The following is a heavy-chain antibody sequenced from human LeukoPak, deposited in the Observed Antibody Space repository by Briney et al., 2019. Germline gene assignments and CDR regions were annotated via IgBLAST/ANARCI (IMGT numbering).Heavy chain of an antibody. D-gene: IGHD3-3*01. CDR2: INTNTGNP. CDR1: GYTFTSYA. V-gene: IGHV7-4-1*02. J-gene: IGHJ4*02. CDR3: ARGPPGRFLGDRFDY. Sequence: ASVKVSCTASGYTFTSYAMNWVRQAPGQGLEWMGWINTNTGNPTYAQGFTGRFVFSLDTSVSTAYLQISSLKAEDTAVYYCARGPPGRFLGDRFDYWGQGTLVTVSS.